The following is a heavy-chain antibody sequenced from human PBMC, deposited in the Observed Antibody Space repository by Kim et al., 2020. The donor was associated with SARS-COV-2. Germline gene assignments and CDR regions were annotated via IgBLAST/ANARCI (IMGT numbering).Heavy chain of an antibody. J-gene: IGHJ3*02. CDR3: ARAKQWTGNAFVI. Sequence: SETLSLTCTASGGSISSYYWSWIRQPPGNGLKWFGDIYYTRSTNYNPTLKSRVTISVDTTKNQFSLKLCSVTAADTALYYCARAKQWTGNAFVIWGQGP. V-gene: IGHV4-59*13. CDR2: IYYTRST. CDR1: GGSISSYY. D-gene: IGHD6-19*01.